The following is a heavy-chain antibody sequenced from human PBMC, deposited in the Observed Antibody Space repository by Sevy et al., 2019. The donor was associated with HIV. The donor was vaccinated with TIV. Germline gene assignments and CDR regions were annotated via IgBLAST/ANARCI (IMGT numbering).Heavy chain of an antibody. CDR2: IYSDGTT. CDR3: ARGKSGYGYALNY. V-gene: IGHV3-66*01. D-gene: IGHD5-18*01. J-gene: IGHJ4*02. CDR1: GFTVSSNY. Sequence: GGCLRLSCAASGFTVSSNYMTWVRQVPGKGLEGVSVIYSDGTTYHADSVKDRFTISRDNSKNTLYLQMNSLRAEDTAVYYCARGKSGYGYALNYWGQGTLVTVSS.